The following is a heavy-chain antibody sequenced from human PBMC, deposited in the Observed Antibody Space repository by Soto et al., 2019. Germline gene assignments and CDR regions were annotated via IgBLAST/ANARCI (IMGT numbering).Heavy chain of an antibody. CDR2: IKGDGSAK. Sequence: EVHLVESGGGLVQPGGSLRLSCAASGFTFSSQWMSWVRQTPGKGLEWVANIKGDGSAKFYVDSVRGQYTISRDNAKNSRNLQMNSLRVEDTAVYYCAISYDSPGGPWGQGTLVTVSS. J-gene: IGHJ5*02. D-gene: IGHD3-3*01. CDR1: GFTFSSQW. CDR3: AISYDSPGGP. V-gene: IGHV3-7*01.